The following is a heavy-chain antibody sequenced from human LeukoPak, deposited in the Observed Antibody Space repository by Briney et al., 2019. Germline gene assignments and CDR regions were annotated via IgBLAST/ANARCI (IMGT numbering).Heavy chain of an antibody. CDR2: LNPNSGGT. CDR1: GYTFTGYY. J-gene: IGHJ4*02. CDR3: ARGDSYGDLDY. V-gene: IGHV1-2*02. Sequence: ASVKVSCKASGYTFTGYYLHWVRLAPGQGLEWMGWLNPNSGGTNYAQDFQGRVTMTSDTSISTAYMELSRLTSDDTAVYYCARGDSYGDLDYWGQGTLVTVSS. D-gene: IGHD4-17*01.